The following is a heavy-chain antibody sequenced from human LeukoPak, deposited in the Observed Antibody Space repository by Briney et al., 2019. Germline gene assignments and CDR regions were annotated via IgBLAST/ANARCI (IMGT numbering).Heavy chain of an antibody. CDR2: IYSGGST. Sequence: PGGSLRLSCAASGFTFDDYVMHWVRQAPGKGLEWVSVIYSGGSTYYADSVKGRFTISRDNSKNTLYLQMNSLRAEDTAVYYCARDRALLYYYDSSGYYDYWGQGILVTVSS. V-gene: IGHV3-66*01. CDR3: ARDRALLYYYDSSGYYDY. J-gene: IGHJ4*02. D-gene: IGHD3-22*01. CDR1: GFTFDDYV.